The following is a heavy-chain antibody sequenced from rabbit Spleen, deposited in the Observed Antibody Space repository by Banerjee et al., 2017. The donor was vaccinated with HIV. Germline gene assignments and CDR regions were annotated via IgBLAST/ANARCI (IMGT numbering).Heavy chain of an antibody. D-gene: IGHD2-1*01. CDR3: ARGSATMTMVITGYYLYL. CDR2: IYTDSSGST. CDR1: GFSFSSGYD. V-gene: IGHV1S45*01. J-gene: IGHJ4*01. Sequence: QEQLEESGGDLVKPGASLTLTCTASGFSFSSGYDLCWVRQAPGKGLEWIGCIYTDSSGSTAYASWAKGRFTISKTSSTTVTLRMTSLTAADTATYFCARGSATMTMVITGYYLYLWGPGTLVTVS.